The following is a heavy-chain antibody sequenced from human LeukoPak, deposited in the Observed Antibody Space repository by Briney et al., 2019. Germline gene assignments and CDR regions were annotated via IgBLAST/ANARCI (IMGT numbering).Heavy chain of an antibody. CDR2: ISGSGGST. CDR1: GFTFSSYA. Sequence: GGSLRLSCTASGFTFSSYAMSWVPQAPGKGLEWVSTISGSGGSTYYADSVKGRFTISRDNSKNTLYLQMNSLRAEDTAVYYCAKKLAFFSNYDYWGQGTLVTVSS. J-gene: IGHJ4*02. V-gene: IGHV3-23*01. CDR3: AKKLAFFSNYDY. D-gene: IGHD4-11*01.